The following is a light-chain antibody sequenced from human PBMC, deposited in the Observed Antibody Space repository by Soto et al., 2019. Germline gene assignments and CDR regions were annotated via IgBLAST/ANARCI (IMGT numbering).Light chain of an antibody. V-gene: IGKV1-13*02. J-gene: IGKJ1*01. CDR1: QGIISA. CDR3: QQFNSLPWT. CDR2: DAS. Sequence: AIQLTQSPSSLSASVGDRVPITCRASQGIISALAWYQQQPGKAPKLLIYDASSLESGVPSRVSGSGSGTDFAITISILQPEDFATYCCQQFNSLPWTFGQGNKVEIK.